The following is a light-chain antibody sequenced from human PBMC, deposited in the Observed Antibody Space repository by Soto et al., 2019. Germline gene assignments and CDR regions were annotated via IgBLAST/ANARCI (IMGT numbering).Light chain of an antibody. Sequence: IQMTQSPSSLSASVGDRVIITCRASQRITTYLNWYQQKPGEAPKLLISTSGTLQRGVPSRFTGSGSGTDFTLTITGLQRADFATYFCQQTYNTPYTFGQGTKLEIK. CDR1: QRITTY. V-gene: IGKV1-39*01. CDR2: TSG. CDR3: QQTYNTPYT. J-gene: IGKJ2*01.